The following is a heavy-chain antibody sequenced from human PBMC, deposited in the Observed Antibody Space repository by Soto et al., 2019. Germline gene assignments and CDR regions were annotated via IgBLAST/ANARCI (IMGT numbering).Heavy chain of an antibody. CDR3: ARGSSGCLEY. D-gene: IGHD3-3*01. V-gene: IGHV4-59*12. Sequence: SETLSLTCTVSGGTIRNYYWTWIRQPPGKGLEYIGYIHYTGSAYYNPSLGSRVTISVDTSKNQFSLKLSSVTAADTAVYFCARGSSGCLEYWGQGTLVTVSS. J-gene: IGHJ4*02. CDR2: IHYTGSA. CDR1: GGTIRNYY.